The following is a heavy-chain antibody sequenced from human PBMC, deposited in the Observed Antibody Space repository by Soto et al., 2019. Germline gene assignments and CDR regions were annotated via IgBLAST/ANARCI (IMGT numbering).Heavy chain of an antibody. J-gene: IGHJ4*02. Sequence: QVQLVQSGAEVKKPGASVKGSCKASGYTFTSYGISWVRQAPGQGLEWMGWISDYNGHTNYAQKLQGRVTMTTDTSTSTGYMERRTLRSDDTAVYYCARARGRITIFGVVILGAVDYWGQGTLVTVSS. V-gene: IGHV1-18*01. D-gene: IGHD3-3*01. CDR2: ISDYNGHT. CDR3: ARARGRITIFGVVILGAVDY. CDR1: GYTFTSYG.